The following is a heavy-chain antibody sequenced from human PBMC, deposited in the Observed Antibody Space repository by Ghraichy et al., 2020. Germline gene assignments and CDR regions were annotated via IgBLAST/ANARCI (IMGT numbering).Heavy chain of an antibody. Sequence: GGSLRLSCAASGFTFNNYAMSWVRQTPGKGLEWVSTISGSGGSTYYADSVKGRFTISRDNSENTLYLQMSSLRAEDTAVYYCAKVRGQLLFHWYFDLWGRGTLVTVSS. V-gene: IGHV3-23*01. D-gene: IGHD2-2*01. CDR1: GFTFNNYA. J-gene: IGHJ2*01. CDR3: AKVRGQLLFHWYFDL. CDR2: ISGSGGST.